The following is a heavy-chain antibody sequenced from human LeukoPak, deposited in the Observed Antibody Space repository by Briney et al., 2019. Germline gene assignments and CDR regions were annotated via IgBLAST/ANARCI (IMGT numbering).Heavy chain of an antibody. D-gene: IGHD3-22*01. CDR3: ARDIKNYDSSGYYSGNAFDI. V-gene: IGHV3-53*01. CDR2: IYSGGST. J-gene: IGHJ3*02. CDR1: GFTVSSNY. Sequence: PGGSLRLSCAASGFTVSSNYMSWVRRAPGKGLEWVSVIYSGGSTYCADSVKGRFTISRDNSNNTLYLQMNSLRAEDTAVYYCARDIKNYDSSGYYSGNAFDIWGQGTMVTVSS.